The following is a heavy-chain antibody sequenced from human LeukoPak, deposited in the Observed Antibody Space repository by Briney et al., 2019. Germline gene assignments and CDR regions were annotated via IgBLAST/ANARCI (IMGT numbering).Heavy chain of an antibody. CDR2: ISSSSTI. CDR1: GFTFSSYS. V-gene: IGHV3-48*01. Sequence: GGSLRLSCAASGFTFSSYSMNWVRQAPGKGLEWVSYISSSSTIYYADSVKGRFTISRDNAKNSLYLQMNSLRAEDTAVYYCARNSMAARPLDYWGQGTLVTVSS. J-gene: IGHJ4*02. CDR3: ARNSMAARPLDY. D-gene: IGHD6-6*01.